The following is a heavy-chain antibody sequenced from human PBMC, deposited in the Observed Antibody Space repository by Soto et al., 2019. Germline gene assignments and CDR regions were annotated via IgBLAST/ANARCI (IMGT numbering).Heavy chain of an antibody. CDR1: GFTFSSYG. J-gene: IGHJ4*02. CDR3: ARGDDSGRAE. CDR2: IWYDGSNK. D-gene: IGHD3-10*01. V-gene: IGHV3-33*01. Sequence: QVQLVESGGGVVQPGRSLRLSCAASGFTFSSYGMHWVRQAPGKGLEWVAVIWYDGSNKYYADSVKGRFTISRDKSKNTLCLQMNRMRVEDTAVYYCARGDDSGRAEWGQGTLVTVSS.